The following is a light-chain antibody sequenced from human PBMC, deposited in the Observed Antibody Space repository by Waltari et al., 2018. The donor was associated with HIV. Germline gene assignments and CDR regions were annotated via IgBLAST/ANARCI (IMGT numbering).Light chain of an antibody. CDR3: QSADNSVTHLV. J-gene: IGLJ3*02. CDR2: RDS. CDR1: RLSNQY. Sequence: SFELTQPPSVSVSPGQTARITCSASRLSNQYGYWYQQKPGQAPVLVMSRDSERPSGIPERFSGSSSGTTVTLTISGVQAEDEADYYCQSADNSVTHLVCGGGTKLTVL. V-gene: IGLV3-25*03.